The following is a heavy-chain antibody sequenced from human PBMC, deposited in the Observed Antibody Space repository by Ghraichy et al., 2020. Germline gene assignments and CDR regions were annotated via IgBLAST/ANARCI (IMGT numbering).Heavy chain of an antibody. CDR1: GFTFISSA. CDR2: ISGSGGTT. Sequence: GGSLRLSCAVSGFTFISSAMSWVRQAPGKGLEWVSEISGSGGTTYYADSVKGRFTISRDNSKNTLYLQMNSLRVEDTAVYYCVKDIRGSGSLEWYGRFDPWGQGTLVTVCS. J-gene: IGHJ5*02. V-gene: IGHV3-23*01. D-gene: IGHD3-3*01. CDR3: VKDIRGSGSLEWYGRFDP.